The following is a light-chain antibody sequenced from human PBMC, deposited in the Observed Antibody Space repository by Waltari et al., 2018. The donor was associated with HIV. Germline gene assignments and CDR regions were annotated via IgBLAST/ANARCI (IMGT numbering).Light chain of an antibody. CDR3: AAWDDSLL. CDR2: RNN. CDR1: SSNIGSKY. J-gene: IGLJ2*01. Sequence: QSVLTQPPSASGTPGQRVTISCSGSSSNIGSKYVYWYQQLPGTAPNLLIKRNNARPSRVPDRFAGSKAGTSASLAISGLRSEDEADYYCAAWDDSLLFGGGTKLTV. V-gene: IGLV1-47*01.